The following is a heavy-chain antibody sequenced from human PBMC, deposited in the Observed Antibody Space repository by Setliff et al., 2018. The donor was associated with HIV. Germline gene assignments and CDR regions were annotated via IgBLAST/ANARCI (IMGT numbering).Heavy chain of an antibody. CDR1: DGSFSSDY. D-gene: IGHD1-26*01. CDR3: ARDPNTGRYYLDF. Sequence: SETLSLTCTVSDGSFSSDYWTWIRQTPGKGLEWIGYIYYSGSTKYNPSLKSRLTMSVDSSGNQFSLTLTSVTAADTAVYYCARDPNTGRYYLDFWGPGALVTVSS. V-gene: IGHV4-59*12. CDR2: IYYSGST. J-gene: IGHJ4*02.